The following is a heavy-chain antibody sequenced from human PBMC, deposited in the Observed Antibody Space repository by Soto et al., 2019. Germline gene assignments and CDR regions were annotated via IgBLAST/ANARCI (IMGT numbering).Heavy chain of an antibody. CDR3: VRDRADFSSTYYHYFSV. J-gene: IGHJ2*01. CDR2: IYSTGTT. CDR1: GPSVRHFY. V-gene: IGHV4-4*07. Sequence: SETLSLTCKLSGPSVRHFYWSWIRQSAGKGLEWIGRIYSTGTTNFNPSLKSRLTMSMDMSKNQVSLNLTSVTAADTAVYYCVRDRADFSSTYYHYFSVWGRGTLVTVSS. D-gene: IGHD6-13*01.